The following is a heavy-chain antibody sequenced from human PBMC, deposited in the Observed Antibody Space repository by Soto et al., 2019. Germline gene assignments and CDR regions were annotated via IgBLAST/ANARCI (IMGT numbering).Heavy chain of an antibody. CDR2: ITGSGSPI. D-gene: IGHD3-22*01. V-gene: IGHV3-48*02. J-gene: IGHJ3*02. CDR3: ARDRYYDRGRFAI. CDR1: GFSFSTFT. Sequence: PGGSLRLSCAASGFSFSTFTMDWVRQAPGKGLEWVSSITGSGSPIYYADSGKGRFTVSRDNAKNSLYLEMSSLRDEDTAVYYCARDRYYDRGRFAIWGQGTVVTVSS.